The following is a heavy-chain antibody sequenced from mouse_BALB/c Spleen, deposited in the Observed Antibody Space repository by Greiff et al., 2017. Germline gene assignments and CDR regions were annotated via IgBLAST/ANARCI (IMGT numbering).Heavy chain of an antibody. CDR3: ARSRYDEGYYFDY. CDR2: INPSNGRT. V-gene: IGHV1S81*02. Sequence: QVQLQQPGAELVKPGASVKLSCKASGYTFTSYWMHWVKQRPGQGLEWIGEINPSNGRTNYNEKFKSKATLTVDKSSSTAYMQLSSLTSEDSAVYYCARSRYDEGYYFDYWGQGTTLTVSS. CDR1: GYTFTSYW. D-gene: IGHD2-14*01. J-gene: IGHJ2*01.